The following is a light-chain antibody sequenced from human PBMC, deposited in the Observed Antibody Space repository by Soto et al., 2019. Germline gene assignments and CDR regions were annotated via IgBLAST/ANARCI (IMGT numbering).Light chain of an antibody. J-gene: IGKJ4*01. CDR2: DAY. V-gene: IGKV1-33*01. CDR3: QQYDNLPLT. Sequence: DIQMTQSPSSLSTSVGDRVTITCQAGQDISKSLNWYQQKPGKAPKLLIYDAYNLETRVPSRFSGSGSGTDFTFTISSLQPEDIATYYCQQYDNLPLTFGGGTKVKIK. CDR1: QDISKS.